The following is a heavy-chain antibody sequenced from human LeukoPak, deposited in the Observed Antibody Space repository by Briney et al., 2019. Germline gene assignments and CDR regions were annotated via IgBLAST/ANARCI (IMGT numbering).Heavy chain of an antibody. J-gene: IGHJ6*02. Sequence: GGSLRLSCAASGFAFSSYSMNWVRQAPGKGLEWVSYISGGGSPIYYADSVKGRFTISRDNAKNSLFLQMNSLRDEDTAVYYCARDLAVGVPQGFWSNYFKGDYYYGMDVWGLGTTVTVSS. CDR1: GFAFSSYS. V-gene: IGHV3-48*02. D-gene: IGHD3-3*01. CDR2: ISGGGSPI. CDR3: ARDLAVGVPQGFWSNYFKGDYYYGMDV.